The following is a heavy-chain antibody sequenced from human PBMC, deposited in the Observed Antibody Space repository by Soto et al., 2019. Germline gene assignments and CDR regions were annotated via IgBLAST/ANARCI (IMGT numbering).Heavy chain of an antibody. Sequence: PGGSLRLSCAASGFTFSSYAMSWVRQAPGKGLEWVSAISGSGGSTYYADSVKGRFTISRDNSKNTLYLQMNSLRAEDTAVYYCAKDPGGIAVAGRPVGYWGQGTLVTVSS. CDR1: GFTFSSYA. V-gene: IGHV3-23*01. D-gene: IGHD6-19*01. J-gene: IGHJ4*02. CDR2: ISGSGGST. CDR3: AKDPGGIAVAGRPVGY.